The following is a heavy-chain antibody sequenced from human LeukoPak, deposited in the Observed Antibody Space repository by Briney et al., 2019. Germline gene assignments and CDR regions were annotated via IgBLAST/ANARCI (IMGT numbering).Heavy chain of an antibody. CDR2: IYYSGST. Sequence: SETLSLTCTVSGGSISSYYWSWIRQPPGKGLEWIGYIYYSGSTNYNPSLKSRVTISVDTSKNQFSLKLSSVTAADTAVYYCARGYYSSSWYYIDYWGQGTLVTVSS. D-gene: IGHD6-13*01. CDR3: ARGYYSSSWYYIDY. V-gene: IGHV4-59*01. J-gene: IGHJ4*02. CDR1: GGSISSYY.